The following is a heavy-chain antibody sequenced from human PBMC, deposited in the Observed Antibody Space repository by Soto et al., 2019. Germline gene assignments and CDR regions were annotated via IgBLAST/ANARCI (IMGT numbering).Heavy chain of an antibody. CDR3: TRSGVTTVLYSDF. CDR2: ISANNGNT. Sequence: QVQLVQSGAEVKKPGASVKVSCKASHYTFNNYGISWVRQAPGQGLEWMGWISANNGNTDYAQKFQGRVTMTTDTSTRTAYMALRSLRSDETAVYYFTRSGVTTVLYSDFWGQGTTVSVSS. D-gene: IGHD4-17*01. CDR1: HYTFNNYG. J-gene: IGHJ3*01. V-gene: IGHV1-18*01.